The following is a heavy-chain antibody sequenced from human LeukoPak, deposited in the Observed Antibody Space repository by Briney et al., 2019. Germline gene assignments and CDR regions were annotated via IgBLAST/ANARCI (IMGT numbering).Heavy chain of an antibody. D-gene: IGHD3-10*01. J-gene: IGHJ6*03. CDR3: ARNGYYGSFYFYMDV. V-gene: IGHV1-8*01. Sequence: ASVKVSCKASGYTFTSYDINWVRQATGQGLEWMGWMNPNSGNTGYAHKFQGRVTMTRDTSINTAYLELNSLRSDDTAVYYCARNGYYGSFYFYMDVWGKGTTVTVSS. CDR1: GYTFTSYD. CDR2: MNPNSGNT.